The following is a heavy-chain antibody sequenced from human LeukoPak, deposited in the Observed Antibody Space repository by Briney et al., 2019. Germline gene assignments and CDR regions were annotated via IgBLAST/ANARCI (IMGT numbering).Heavy chain of an antibody. V-gene: IGHV3-23*01. Sequence: GGSLRLSCAASGFTFSSYAMSWVRQAPGKGLEWVSAISGSGGSTYYADSVKGRFTISRDNSKNTLYLQMNSLRAEDTAVYYCARGVDYYDSSGTIDYWGQGTLVTVSS. CDR1: GFTFSSYA. J-gene: IGHJ4*02. D-gene: IGHD3-22*01. CDR2: ISGSGGST. CDR3: ARGVDYYDSSGTIDY.